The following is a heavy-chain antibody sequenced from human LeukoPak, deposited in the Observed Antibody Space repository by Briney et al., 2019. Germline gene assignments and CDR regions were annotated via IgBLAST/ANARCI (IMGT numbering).Heavy chain of an antibody. D-gene: IGHD2-21*02. J-gene: IGHJ5*02. CDR1: GGSCDDYY. CDR2: IHPHGIF. V-gene: IGHV4-34*01. CDR3: ARGSDRSKAGDL. Sequence: SETLSLTCAVHGGSCDDYYCSWICQRPGKGLEWIGEIHPHGIFYYNSSLTSRVTISIDTSKSQFSLRLTSVTAADTAFYYCARGSDRSKAGDLWGQGSLVIVSS.